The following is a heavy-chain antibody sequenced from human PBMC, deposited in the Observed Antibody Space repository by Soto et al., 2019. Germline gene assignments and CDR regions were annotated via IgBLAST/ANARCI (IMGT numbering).Heavy chain of an antibody. D-gene: IGHD2-21*01. J-gene: IGHJ4*02. CDR2: IYHSGST. V-gene: IGHV4-30-2*01. Sequence: PSETLSLTCAVSGGSISSSGYSWSWIRQPPGKGLEWIGYIYHSGSTYYNPSLKSRVTISVDRSKNQFSLKLSSVTAADTAVYYCARDGCGGDCYDYWGQGTLVTVSS. CDR1: GGSISSSGYS. CDR3: ARDGCGGDCYDY.